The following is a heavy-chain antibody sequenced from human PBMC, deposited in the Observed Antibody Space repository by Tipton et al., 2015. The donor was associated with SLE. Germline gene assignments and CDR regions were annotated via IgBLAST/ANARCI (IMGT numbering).Heavy chain of an antibody. CDR1: GYSLTSGYY. J-gene: IGHJ6*03. V-gene: IGHV4-38-2*01. CDR2: IYHSDSI. D-gene: IGHD3-9*01. Sequence: TLSLTCAVSGYSLTSGYYWGWIRQPPGKGLEWIGRIYHSDSIYYNPSLKSRVTISVDTSKNQFSLKMSSVTAADTAVYYCARAPGLDRDYQYYYYMDVWGKGTTVTVSS. CDR3: ARAPGLDRDYQYYYYMDV.